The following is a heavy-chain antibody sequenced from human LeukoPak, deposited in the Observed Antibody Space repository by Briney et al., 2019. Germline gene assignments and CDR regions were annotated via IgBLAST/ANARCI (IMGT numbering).Heavy chain of an antibody. D-gene: IGHD3-22*01. CDR1: GGSFSGYY. CDR2: INHSGST. V-gene: IGHV4-34*01. J-gene: IGHJ3*02. Sequence: PSETLSLTCAVYGGSFSGYYWSWIRQPPGKGLEWIGEINHSGSTNYNPSLKSRVTISVDTSKNQFSLKLSSVTAADTAVYYCARLVNYYDSSGYPDAFDIWGQGTMVTVSS. CDR3: ARLVNYYDSSGYPDAFDI.